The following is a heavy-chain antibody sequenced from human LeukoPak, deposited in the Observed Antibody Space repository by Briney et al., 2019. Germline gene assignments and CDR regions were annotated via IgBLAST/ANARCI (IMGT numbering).Heavy chain of an antibody. CDR2: INHSGST. CDR3: ALSVAATTNWFDP. D-gene: IGHD5-12*01. Sequence: PSETLSLTCAVYGGSFSGYYWSWIRQPPGKGLEWLGEINHSGSTNYNPSLKSRVTISVDTSKNQFSLKLSSVTAADTAVYYCALSVAATTNWFDPWGQGTLVTVSS. V-gene: IGHV4-34*01. J-gene: IGHJ5*02. CDR1: GGSFSGYY.